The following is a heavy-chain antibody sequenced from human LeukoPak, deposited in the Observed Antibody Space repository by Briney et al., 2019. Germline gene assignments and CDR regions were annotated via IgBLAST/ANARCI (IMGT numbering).Heavy chain of an antibody. CDR1: GFTFNNYA. J-gene: IGHJ4*02. V-gene: IGHV3-30*03. Sequence: GGSLRLSYAASGFTFNNYAMHWVRQAPGEGLEWVALISSDESNKYYADSVKGRFTISRGNSMNTLYLQMNSLRADDTAVYYCATDYSYGSGSYYNRFDNWGQGTLVTVSS. CDR2: ISSDESNK. CDR3: ATDYSYGSGSYYNRFDN. D-gene: IGHD3-10*01.